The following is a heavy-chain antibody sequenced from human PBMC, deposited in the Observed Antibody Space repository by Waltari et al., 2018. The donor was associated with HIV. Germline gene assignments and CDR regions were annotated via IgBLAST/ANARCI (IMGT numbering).Heavy chain of an antibody. J-gene: IGHJ4*02. V-gene: IGHV3-15*01. D-gene: IGHD2-15*01. CDR1: GFTLPNAW. CDR2: IKSGDDGGTT. Sequence: EVPLVESGGGLVKPGASLRLYCAAPGFTLPNAWMSWVRQAPGKGLEWVGRIKSGDDGGTTDYAAPVKGRFTISSDDSKNALYLQMNSLKTEDTALYYCTSTGGGITDYWGQGTLVTVSS. CDR3: TSTGGGITDY.